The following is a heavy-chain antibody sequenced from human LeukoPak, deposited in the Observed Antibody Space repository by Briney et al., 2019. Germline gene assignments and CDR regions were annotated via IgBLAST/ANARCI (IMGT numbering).Heavy chain of an antibody. D-gene: IGHD3-16*02. CDR1: GGSISSYY. CDR2: IYTSGST. Sequence: SETLSLTCTVSGGSISSYYWSWIRQPAGKGLEWIGRIYTSGSTNYNPSLKSRVTISVDTSKNQFSLKLSSVTAADTAVYYCARGQNYVWGSYRHRQTYYFDYWGQGTLVTVSS. V-gene: IGHV4-4*07. CDR3: ARGQNYVWGSYRHRQTYYFDY. J-gene: IGHJ4*02.